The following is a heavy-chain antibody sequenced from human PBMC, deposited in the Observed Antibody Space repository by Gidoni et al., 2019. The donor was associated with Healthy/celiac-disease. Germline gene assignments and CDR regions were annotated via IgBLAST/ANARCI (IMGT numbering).Heavy chain of an antibody. CDR2: ISSSSSYI. D-gene: IGHD6-19*01. CDR3: ATNGEGGWGRLFDY. V-gene: IGHV3-21*01. Sequence: EVQLVESGGGLVKPGGSLRLACAASGFTFSSYSMNWVRQAPGKGLEWVSSISSSSSYIYYADSVKGRFTISRDNAKNSLYLQMNSLRAEDTAVYYCATNGEGGWGRLFDYWGQGTLVTVSS. J-gene: IGHJ4*02. CDR1: GFTFSSYS.